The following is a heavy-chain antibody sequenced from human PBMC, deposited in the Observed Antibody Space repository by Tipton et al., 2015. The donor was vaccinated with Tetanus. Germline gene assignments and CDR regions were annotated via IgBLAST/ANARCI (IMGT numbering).Heavy chain of an antibody. CDR2: IYFSGST. D-gene: IGHD2-21*01. CDR3: TRDPYYGGYGWFDP. CDR1: GDSITSSHYY. Sequence: TLSLTCTVSGDSITSSHYYWGWVRQPPGKGLEWIGSIYFSGSTYHSPSLKSRVTMSVDTSKNQFSLKLASVTARDTAIYYCTRDPYYGGYGWFDPWGQGTLVSVSS. V-gene: IGHV4-39*02. J-gene: IGHJ5*02.